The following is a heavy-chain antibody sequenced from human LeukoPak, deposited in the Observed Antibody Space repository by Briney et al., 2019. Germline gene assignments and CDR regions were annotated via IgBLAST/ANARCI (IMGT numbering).Heavy chain of an antibody. CDR3: AKIHGVRWDSSGYFDY. V-gene: IGHV3-9*01. CDR2: ISWNSGSI. Sequence: PGRSLRLSCAASGFTFDDYAMHWVRQAPGKGLEWVSGISWNSGSIGYADSVKGRFTISRDNAKNSLYLQMNSLRAEDTALYYCAKIHGVRWDSSGYFDYWGQGTLVTVSS. D-gene: IGHD3-22*01. J-gene: IGHJ4*02. CDR1: GFTFDDYA.